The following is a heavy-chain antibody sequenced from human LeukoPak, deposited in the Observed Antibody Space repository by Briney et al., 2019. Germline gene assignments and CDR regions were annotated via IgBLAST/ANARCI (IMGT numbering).Heavy chain of an antibody. Sequence: SETLSLTCSVSGGSISGFYWTWVRQPPGKGLEWIGQIHYSGRADYNPSLKSRITMSVDTSRNQISLKLSSVTAADTAIYYCVRFGVNYDMDVWGQGTTVTVFS. J-gene: IGHJ6*02. D-gene: IGHD3-16*01. CDR1: GGSISGFY. V-gene: IGHV4-59*01. CDR2: IHYSGRA. CDR3: VRFGVNYDMDV.